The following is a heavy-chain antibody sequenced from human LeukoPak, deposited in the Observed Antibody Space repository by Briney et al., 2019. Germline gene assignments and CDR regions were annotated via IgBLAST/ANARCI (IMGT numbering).Heavy chain of an antibody. CDR1: GFTFSSYA. D-gene: IGHD5-18*01. V-gene: IGHV3-30-3*01. CDR3: ARSGRRERGYSYTNLGRTNYGYFDY. CDR2: ISYDGSNK. J-gene: IGHJ4*02. Sequence: GGSLRLSCAASGFTFSSYAMHWVRQAPGKGLEGVAVISYDGSNKYYADSVKGRFTISRDNSKNTLYLQMNSLRAEDTAVYYCARSGRRERGYSYTNLGRTNYGYFDYWGQGTLVTVSS.